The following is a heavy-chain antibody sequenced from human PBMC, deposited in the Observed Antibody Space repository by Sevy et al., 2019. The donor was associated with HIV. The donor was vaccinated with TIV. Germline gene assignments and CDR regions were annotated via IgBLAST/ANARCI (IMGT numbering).Heavy chain of an antibody. Sequence: GGSLRLSCAASGFTFSSYAMSWVRQAPGKGLEWVSAISGSGGSTYYADSVKGRFTISRDNSKNTRYLQMNSLRAEDTAVYYCGKDPPSSGWYGMRLYYYYGMDVWGQGTTVTVSS. D-gene: IGHD6-19*01. CDR1: GFTFSSYA. CDR3: GKDPPSSGWYGMRLYYYYGMDV. J-gene: IGHJ6*02. V-gene: IGHV3-23*01. CDR2: ISGSGGST.